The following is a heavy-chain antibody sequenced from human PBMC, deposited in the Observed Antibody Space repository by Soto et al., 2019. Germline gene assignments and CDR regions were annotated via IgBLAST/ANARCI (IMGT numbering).Heavy chain of an antibody. CDR1: GGSISSGDDF. CDR3: ARDRAKWKDYYYYGMEV. V-gene: IGHV4-30-4*01. Sequence: QVQLQESGPGLVKPSQTLSLTCTVSGGSISSGDDFWTWIRQPPGKGLEWIGYIYYSGSTYYNPSLMRRLNMSVDTSKNRCSVKLSSVTAADTAVYYCARDRAKWKDYYYYGMEVWGQGTRVTVSS. CDR2: IYYSGST. J-gene: IGHJ6*02. D-gene: IGHD1-20*01.